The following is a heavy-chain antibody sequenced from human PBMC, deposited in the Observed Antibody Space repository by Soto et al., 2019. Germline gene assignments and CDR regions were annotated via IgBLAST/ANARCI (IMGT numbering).Heavy chain of an antibody. J-gene: IGHJ4*02. D-gene: IGHD3-9*01. CDR2: ISGSDGST. CDR3: AKDALRYFDWSPFDY. V-gene: IGHV3-23*01. Sequence: GGSLRLSCAASGFTFSSYAMIWVRQAPGKGLEWVSAISGSDGSTYYADSVKGRFTISRDNSKNTLYLQMNSLRAEDTAVYYCAKDALRYFDWSPFDYWGQGTLVTVSS. CDR1: GFTFSSYA.